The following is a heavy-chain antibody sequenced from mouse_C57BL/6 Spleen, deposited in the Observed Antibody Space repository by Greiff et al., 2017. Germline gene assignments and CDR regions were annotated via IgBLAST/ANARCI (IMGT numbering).Heavy chain of an antibody. CDR1: GYTFTSYW. CDR3: ARPMVTTGGYYYAMDY. Sequence: QVHVKQPGAELVKPGASVKLSCKASGYTFTSYWMHWVKQRPGQGLEWIGMIHPNSGSTNYNEKFKSKATLTVDKSSSTAYMQLSSLTSEDSAVYYCARPMVTTGGYYYAMDYWGQGTSVTVSS. D-gene: IGHD2-2*01. CDR2: IHPNSGST. V-gene: IGHV1-64*01. J-gene: IGHJ4*01.